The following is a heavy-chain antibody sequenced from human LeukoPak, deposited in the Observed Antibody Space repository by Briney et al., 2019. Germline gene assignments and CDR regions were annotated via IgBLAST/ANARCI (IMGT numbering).Heavy chain of an antibody. CDR2: TYSSGST. CDR3: AKGANHGDSGLDVFDI. Sequence: SETLSLTCTVSGGSVSGYYWSWIRQPPGKGLERIGYTYSSGSTTYNPSLKSRVTISLDTSKNQFSLKLTSVTAADTAVYHCAKGANHGDSGLDVFDIWGQGTMVTVSS. J-gene: IGHJ3*02. CDR1: GGSVSGYY. D-gene: IGHD4-17*01. V-gene: IGHV4-59*02.